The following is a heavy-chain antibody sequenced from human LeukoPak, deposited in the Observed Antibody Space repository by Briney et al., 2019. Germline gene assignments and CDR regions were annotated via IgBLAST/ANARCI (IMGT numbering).Heavy chain of an antibody. CDR2: IRYDGSNE. D-gene: IGHD2-21*02. V-gene: IGHV3-30*02. CDR1: GFTFSSYG. J-gene: IGHJ3*02. Sequence: GGSLRLSCAASGFTFSSYGMHWVRQAPGKGLEWVAFIRYDGSNEYYADSVEGRFTISRDNSKNTLYLQMNSLRAEDTAVYYCARHLPIVVVTATDAFDIWGQGTMVTVSS. CDR3: ARHLPIVVVTATDAFDI.